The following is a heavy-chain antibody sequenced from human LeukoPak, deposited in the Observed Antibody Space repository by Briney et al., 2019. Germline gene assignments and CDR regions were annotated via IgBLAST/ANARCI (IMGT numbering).Heavy chain of an antibody. J-gene: IGHJ4*02. V-gene: IGHV3-23*01. D-gene: IGHD6-19*01. CDR2: ISGSDGST. CDR1: GFTFSNYA. CDR3: AKDPGGGWLPHLDY. Sequence: GGSLRLSCAASGFTFSNYAMSWVRQAPGKGLEWVSGISGSDGSTYYADSVKGRFTISRDNPKNTLYLQINSLRAEDTAIYYCAKDPGGGWLPHLDYWGQGTLVTVSS.